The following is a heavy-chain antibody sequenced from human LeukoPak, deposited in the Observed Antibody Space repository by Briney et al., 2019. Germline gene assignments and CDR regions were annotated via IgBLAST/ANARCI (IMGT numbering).Heavy chain of an antibody. J-gene: IGHJ1*01. CDR1: GFTFSSYG. CDR3: AKDIAAAGTVKYFQH. Sequence: GGSLRLSCAASGFTFSSYGMHWVRQAPGKGLEWVAVILYDGSNKYYADSVKGRFTISRDNSKNTLYLQMNSLRAEDTAVYYCAKDIAAAGTVKYFQHWGQGTLVTVSS. V-gene: IGHV3-30*18. D-gene: IGHD6-13*01. CDR2: ILYDGSNK.